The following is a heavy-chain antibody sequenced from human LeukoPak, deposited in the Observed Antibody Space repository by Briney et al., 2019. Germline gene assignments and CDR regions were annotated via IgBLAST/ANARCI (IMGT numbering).Heavy chain of an antibody. V-gene: IGHV1-69*05. J-gene: IGHJ5*02. CDR2: IIPIFGTA. D-gene: IGHD3-3*01. CDR3: ARTGITIFGVANNWFDP. CDR1: GGTFSGYA. Sequence: ASVKVSCKASGGTFSGYAISWVRQAPGQGLEWMGGIIPIFGTANYAQKFQSRVTITTDESTSTAYMELSSLRSEDTAVYYCARTGITIFGVANNWFDPWGQGTLVTVSS.